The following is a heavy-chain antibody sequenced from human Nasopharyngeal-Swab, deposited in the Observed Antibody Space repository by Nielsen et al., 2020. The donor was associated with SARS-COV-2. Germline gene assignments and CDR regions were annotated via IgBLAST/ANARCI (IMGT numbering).Heavy chain of an antibody. Sequence: GESLKISCAASGFTFTSYGMSWVRQAPGKGLEWVSTIRGSGATTYYADPVKGRFTISRDSSWNTLYLQMNSLTAEDTAVYYCARVLDGYNGFDYWGQGTLVTVSS. V-gene: IGHV3-23*01. CDR3: ARVLDGYNGFDY. CDR2: IRGSGATT. D-gene: IGHD5-24*01. J-gene: IGHJ4*02. CDR1: GFTFTSYG.